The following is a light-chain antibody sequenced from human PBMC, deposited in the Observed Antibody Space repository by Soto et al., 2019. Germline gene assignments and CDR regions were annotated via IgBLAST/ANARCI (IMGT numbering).Light chain of an antibody. Sequence: EIVLTQSPGTLSLSPGDGATLSCRASQSVSSGYLAWYQQKPGQAPRLLIYGASRRATGIPDRFSGSGSGTDFTLSISRLEPEDFAVYWCQQYGNSPTFGQGTKVDI. CDR3: QQYGNSPT. CDR1: QSVSSGY. V-gene: IGKV3-20*01. J-gene: IGKJ1*01. CDR2: GAS.